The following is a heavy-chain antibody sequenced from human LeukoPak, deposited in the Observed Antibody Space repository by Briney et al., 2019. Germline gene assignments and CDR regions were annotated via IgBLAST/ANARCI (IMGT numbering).Heavy chain of an antibody. V-gene: IGHV3-23*01. CDR3: AKVGPRARGVIHYFDY. D-gene: IGHD3-10*01. CDR2: ISGSGGST. CDR1: EFSFSSYA. Sequence: SGGSLRLSCAASEFSFSSYAMYWVRQAPGKGLEWVSAISGSGGSTYYADSVKGRFTISRDNSKNTLYLQMNSLRAEDTAVYYCAKVGPRARGVIHYFDYWGQGTLVTVSS. J-gene: IGHJ4*02.